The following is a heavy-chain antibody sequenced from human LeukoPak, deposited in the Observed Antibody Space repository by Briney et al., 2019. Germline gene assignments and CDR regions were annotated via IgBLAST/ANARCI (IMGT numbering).Heavy chain of an antibody. J-gene: IGHJ4*02. D-gene: IGHD2-15*01. CDR2: IRYDGSNK. CDR3: AKSPVSSCRGSFCYPFDY. V-gene: IGHV3-30*02. CDR1: GFTFSSYG. Sequence: GGSLGLSCAASGFTFSSYGMHWVRQAPGKGLEWVAFIRYDGSNKYYADSVKGRFTISRDNSKNTLYLQMNSLRAEDTAVYFCAKSPVSSCRGSFCYPFDYWGQGNLVTVSS.